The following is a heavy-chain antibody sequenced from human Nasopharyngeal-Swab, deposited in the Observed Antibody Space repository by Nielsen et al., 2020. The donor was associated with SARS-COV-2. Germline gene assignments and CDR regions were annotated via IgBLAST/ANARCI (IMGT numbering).Heavy chain of an antibody. J-gene: IGHJ5*02. V-gene: IGHV3-30*03. Sequence: GGSLRLSCAASGFTFSSYGMHWARQAPGKGLEWVAVISYDGSNKYYADSVKGRFTISRDNSKNTLYLQMNSLRAEDTAVYYCARDGRQQLRPEGLFDPWGQGTLVTVSS. D-gene: IGHD6-13*01. CDR2: ISYDGSNK. CDR1: GFTFSSYG. CDR3: ARDGRQQLRPEGLFDP.